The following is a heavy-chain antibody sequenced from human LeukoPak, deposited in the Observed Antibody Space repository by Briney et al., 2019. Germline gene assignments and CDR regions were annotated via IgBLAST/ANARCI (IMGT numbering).Heavy chain of an antibody. CDR3: ARSNNWNPFDP. CDR1: GGSFSGYY. CDR2: INHSGST. V-gene: IGHV4-34*01. Sequence: SETLSLTCAVYGGSFSGYYWSWIRQPPGKGLEWIGEINHSGSTNYNPSLKSRVTISVDTSKNQFPLKLSSVTAADTAVYYCARSNNWNPFDPWGQGTLVTVSS. J-gene: IGHJ5*02. D-gene: IGHD1-20*01.